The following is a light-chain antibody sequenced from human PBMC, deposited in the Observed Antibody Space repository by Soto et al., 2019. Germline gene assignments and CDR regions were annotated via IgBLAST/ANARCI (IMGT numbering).Light chain of an antibody. CDR3: SSYTCSSLYV. V-gene: IGLV2-14*01. CDR1: NTDLGVYGY. Sequence: QSALAQPASVSGSFGQSITISCSGPNTDLGVYGYVSWYQHQPGKAPKLLIYDVNNRPSGISDRFSGSKSGDTASLTISGLQAEDEADYFCSSYTCSSLYVFGTGTKVTVL. J-gene: IGLJ1*01. CDR2: DVN.